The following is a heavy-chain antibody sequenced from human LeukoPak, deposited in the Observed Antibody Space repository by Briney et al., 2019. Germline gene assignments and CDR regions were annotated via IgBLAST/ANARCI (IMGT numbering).Heavy chain of an antibody. CDR2: ISGSGGST. D-gene: IGHD2-2*01. Sequence: PGGSLRLSCAASGFTFSSYATSWVRQAPGKGLEWVSSISGSGGSTYYADSVKGRFTISRDNSKNTLYLQMNSLRAEDTAVYYCAKAPVSAAANNWFDPWGQGTLVTVSS. CDR1: GFTFSSYA. V-gene: IGHV3-23*01. CDR3: AKAPVSAAANNWFDP. J-gene: IGHJ5*02.